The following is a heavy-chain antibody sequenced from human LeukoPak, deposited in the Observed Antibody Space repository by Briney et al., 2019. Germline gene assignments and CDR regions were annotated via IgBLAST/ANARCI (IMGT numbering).Heavy chain of an antibody. CDR1: GGSISSYY. CDR3: ARHTAMVVGLIDY. CDR2: IYYSGST. D-gene: IGHD5-18*01. V-gene: IGHV4-59*01. Sequence: SETLSLTCTASGGSISSYYWSWIRQPPGKGLEWIGYIYYSGSTNYNPSLKSRVTISVDTSKNQFSLKLSSVTAADTAVYYCARHTAMVVGLIDYWGQGTLVTVSS. J-gene: IGHJ4*02.